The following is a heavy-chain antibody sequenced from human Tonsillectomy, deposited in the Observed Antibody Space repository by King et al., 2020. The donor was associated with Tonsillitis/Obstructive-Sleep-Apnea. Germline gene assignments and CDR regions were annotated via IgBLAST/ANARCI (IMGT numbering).Heavy chain of an antibody. D-gene: IGHD2-2*01. J-gene: IGHJ6*03. CDR3: ARDEEIPGGSYYYYYMDV. CDR1: GYTFTDYP. Sequence: VQLVESGSELKKPGASVKVSCKASGYTFTDYPMNWVRQAPGQGLEWMGWINTNTGNPTYAQGFTGRFVFSLDTSVSTAYLQISSLKAEDTAVYYCARDEEIPGGSYYYYYMDVWGKGATVTVSS. V-gene: IGHV7-4-1*02. CDR2: INTNTGNP.